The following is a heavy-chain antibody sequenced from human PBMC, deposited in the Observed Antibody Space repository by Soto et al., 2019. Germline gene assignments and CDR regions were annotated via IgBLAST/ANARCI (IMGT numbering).Heavy chain of an antibody. D-gene: IGHD7-27*01. CDR2: IRSKANSYAT. V-gene: IGHV3-73*01. J-gene: IGHJ4*02. CDR1: A. CDR3: TFYVPEMVEVLTARALDS. Sequence: AVRRVIKESRKGLEWVGRIRSKANSYATAYAASVKGRFTISRDDSKNTAYLQMNSLKTEDTAVYYCTFYVPEMVEVLTARALDSWGQGPLITAS.